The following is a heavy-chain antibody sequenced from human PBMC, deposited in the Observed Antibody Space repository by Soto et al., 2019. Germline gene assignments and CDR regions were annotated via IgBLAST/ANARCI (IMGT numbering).Heavy chain of an antibody. CDR1: GGTFSSYA. J-gene: IGHJ4*02. Sequence: GASVKVSCKASGGTFSSYAISWVRQAPGQGLEWMGGIIPISGTANYAQKFQGRVTITADKSTSTAYMELSSLRSEDTAVYYCARSYSSGWSEGYYWGQGTLVTVSS. D-gene: IGHD6-19*01. CDR3: ARSYSSGWSEGYY. V-gene: IGHV1-69*06. CDR2: IIPISGTA.